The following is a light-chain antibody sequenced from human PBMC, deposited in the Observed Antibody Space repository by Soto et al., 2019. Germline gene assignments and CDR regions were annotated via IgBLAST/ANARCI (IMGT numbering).Light chain of an antibody. CDR3: QQYGSSPPWT. Sequence: EIVLTQSPGTLSLSPGERATLSCRASQSVSSNYLVWYQQRPGQAPRLLIHGASSRATGIPDRFSGSGSGTDFTLTISRLEPEDFAVYYFQQYGSSPPWTFGQGTKVEIK. V-gene: IGKV3-20*01. J-gene: IGKJ1*01. CDR1: QSVSSNY. CDR2: GAS.